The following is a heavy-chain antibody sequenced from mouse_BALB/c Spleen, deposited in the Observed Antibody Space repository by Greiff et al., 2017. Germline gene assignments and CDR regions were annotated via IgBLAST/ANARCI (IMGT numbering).Heavy chain of an antibody. Sequence: EVQRVESGGGLVKPGGSLKLSCAASGFTFSSYAMSWVRPTPEKRLEWVASISSGGSTYYPDSVKGRFTISRDNARNILYLQMSSLRSEDTAMYYGARENYYGSSWFAYWGQGTLVTVSA. CDR1: GFTFSSYA. D-gene: IGHD1-1*01. CDR3: ARENYYGSSWFAY. V-gene: IGHV5-6-5*01. CDR2: ISSGGST. J-gene: IGHJ3*01.